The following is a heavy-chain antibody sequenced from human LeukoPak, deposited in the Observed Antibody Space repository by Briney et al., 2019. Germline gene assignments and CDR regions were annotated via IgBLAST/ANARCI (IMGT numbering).Heavy chain of an antibody. D-gene: IGHD2-21*02. Sequence: GGSLRLSCAASGFTFDDYAMHWVRQAPGKGLEWVSLISGDGGSTYYADSVKGRFTISRDNSKNSLYLQMNSLRTEDTASYYCAKEYCGGDCRAFDIWGQGTMVTVSS. V-gene: IGHV3-43*02. J-gene: IGHJ3*02. CDR2: ISGDGGST. CDR3: AKEYCGGDCRAFDI. CDR1: GFTFDDYA.